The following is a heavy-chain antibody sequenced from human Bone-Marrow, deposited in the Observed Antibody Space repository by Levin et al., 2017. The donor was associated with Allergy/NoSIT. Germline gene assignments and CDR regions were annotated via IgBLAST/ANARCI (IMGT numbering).Heavy chain of an antibody. D-gene: IGHD5-18*01. V-gene: IGHV1-2*02. CDR3: ARRRRVTYFEN. CDR1: GYTFTGFY. Sequence: ASVKVSCKASGYTFTGFYMHWVRQAPGQGLEWMGWIDPNSGDTNFAQKFQGRVTMTTDTSISTAYMELTGLRSDDTAVYFCARRRRVTYFENWGQGTLVTVSS. J-gene: IGHJ4*02. CDR2: IDPNSGDT.